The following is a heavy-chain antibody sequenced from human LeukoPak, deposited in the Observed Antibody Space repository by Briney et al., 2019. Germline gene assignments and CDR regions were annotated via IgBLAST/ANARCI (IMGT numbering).Heavy chain of an antibody. V-gene: IGHV3-15*01. CDR3: TTWDKSRYYFDY. CDR1: GFTFSNAW. Sequence: GGSLRLSCAAPGFTFSNAWMSWVRQAPGKGLEWVGRIKSKTDGGTTDYAAPVKGRFTISRDDSKNTLYLQMNSLKTEGTAVYYCTTWDKSRYYFDYWGQGTLVTVSS. D-gene: IGHD1-26*01. J-gene: IGHJ4*02. CDR2: IKSKTDGGTT.